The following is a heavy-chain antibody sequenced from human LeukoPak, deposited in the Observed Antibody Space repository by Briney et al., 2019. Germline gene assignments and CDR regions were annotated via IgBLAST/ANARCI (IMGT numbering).Heavy chain of an antibody. D-gene: IGHD5-24*01. CDR2: NIPIFGTT. Sequence: SVRVSCKASGGTFSSYAISWVRQAPGQGLEWMGGNIPIFGTTNYAQQFQGRVTITADESTSTAYMELSSLRSEDTAVYYCARREDGYKGKYYFDYWGQGTLVTVSS. J-gene: IGHJ4*02. V-gene: IGHV1-69*13. CDR1: GGTFSSYA. CDR3: ARREDGYKGKYYFDY.